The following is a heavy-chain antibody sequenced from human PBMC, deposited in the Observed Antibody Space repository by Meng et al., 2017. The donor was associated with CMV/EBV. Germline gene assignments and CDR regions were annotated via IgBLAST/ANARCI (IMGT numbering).Heavy chain of an antibody. CDR1: GFTFSSYE. Sequence: GESLKISCAASGFTFSSYEMNWVRQAPGKGLEWVSYISSSGSTIYYADSVKGRFTTSRDNAKNSLYLQMNSLRAEDTAVYYCASYSNYGLYYYYGMDVWGQGPRSPSP. V-gene: IGHV3-48*03. D-gene: IGHD4-11*01. CDR2: ISSSGSTI. J-gene: IGHJ6*02. CDR3: ASYSNYGLYYYYGMDV.